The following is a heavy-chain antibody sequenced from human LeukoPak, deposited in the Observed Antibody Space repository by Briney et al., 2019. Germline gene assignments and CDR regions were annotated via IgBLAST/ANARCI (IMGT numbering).Heavy chain of an antibody. Sequence: PGGSLRLSCEASDFTFSSYGMHWVRQAPGKGLEWVAFIPNDGSDTYYAESVKGRLTISRDNSKNTLYVQMNSPRPEDTAVYYCAKDRQPYCSGDSCYSGFDYWGQGTLVTVSS. V-gene: IGHV3-30*02. J-gene: IGHJ4*02. D-gene: IGHD2-15*01. CDR2: IPNDGSDT. CDR3: AKDRQPYCSGDSCYSGFDY. CDR1: DFTFSSYG.